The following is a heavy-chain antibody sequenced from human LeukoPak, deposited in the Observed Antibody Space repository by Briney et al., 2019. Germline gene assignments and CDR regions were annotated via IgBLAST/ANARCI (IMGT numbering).Heavy chain of an antibody. CDR1: GGSINSGDYY. Sequence: SETLSLTCTVSGGSINSGDYYWTWIRQPPGKGLEWIGYIYYSGSTYYNPSLKSRVTISIDTSKKQFLLDLSSVTAAATAVYYCARKVVADTAFDFWGQGTLVTVSS. D-gene: IGHD2-15*01. CDR3: ARKVVADTAFDF. V-gene: IGHV4-30-4*01. J-gene: IGHJ4*02. CDR2: IYYSGST.